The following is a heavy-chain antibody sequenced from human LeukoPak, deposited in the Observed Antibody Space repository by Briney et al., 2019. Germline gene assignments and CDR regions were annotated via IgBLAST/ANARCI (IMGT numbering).Heavy chain of an antibody. Sequence: ASVKVSCKASGYTFTGYYMHWVRQAPGQGLEWMGWINPNSGGTNYAQKFQGRVTMTRDTSISTAYMELSRLRSDDTAVYYCARVNDYVWGSYVYWGQGTLVTVSS. V-gene: IGHV1-2*02. CDR1: GYTFTGYY. CDR3: ARVNDYVWGSYVY. D-gene: IGHD3-16*01. J-gene: IGHJ4*02. CDR2: INPNSGGT.